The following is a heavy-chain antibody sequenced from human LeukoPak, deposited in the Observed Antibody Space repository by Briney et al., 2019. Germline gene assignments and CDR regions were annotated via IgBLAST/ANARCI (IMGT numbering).Heavy chain of an antibody. Sequence: SETLSLTCGVYGGSFSAYYGNWIRQPPGKGREWSGKISDSGTTEYNPSLKSQVTISLDTSKNQFSLKLSSVTAADTAVYYCAREFGEPSHSFDFWGQGPLVTVSS. V-gene: IGHV4-34*01. CDR3: AREFGEPSHSFDF. D-gene: IGHD3-10*01. CDR1: GGSFSAYY. J-gene: IGHJ4*02. CDR2: ISDSGTT.